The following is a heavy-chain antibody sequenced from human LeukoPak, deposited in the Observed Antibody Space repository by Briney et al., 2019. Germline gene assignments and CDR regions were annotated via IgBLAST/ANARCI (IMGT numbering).Heavy chain of an antibody. J-gene: IGHJ3*02. CDR2: INHSGST. Sequence: SETLSLTCAVYGGPFRGYYWSWIRQPPGKGLEWIGEINHSGSTNYNPSLKSRVTISVDTSKNQFSLKLSSVTAADTAVYYCARAFMSCGGRCAFDIWGQGTMVTVSS. CDR3: ARAFMSCGGRCAFDI. CDR1: GGPFRGYY. V-gene: IGHV4-34*01. D-gene: IGHD2-21*01.